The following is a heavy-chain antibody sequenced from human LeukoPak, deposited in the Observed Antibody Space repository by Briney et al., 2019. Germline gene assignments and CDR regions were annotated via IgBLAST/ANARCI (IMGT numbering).Heavy chain of an antibody. CDR2: IRYSGRT. V-gene: IGHV4-59*01. CDR3: ARLPDVSGWPFDY. D-gene: IGHD6-19*01. CDR1: DDSINRDF. Sequence: SETLSLTCTASDDSINRDFWSWIRQPPGKGLEWIGYIRYSGRTEYNPSLKSRVPIPIQTSKNQFSLKLTSVTAADTAIYYCARLPDVSGWPFDYWGQGILVTVSS. J-gene: IGHJ4*02.